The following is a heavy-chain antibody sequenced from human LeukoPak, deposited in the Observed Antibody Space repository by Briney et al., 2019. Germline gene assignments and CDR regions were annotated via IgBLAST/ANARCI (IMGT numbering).Heavy chain of an antibody. CDR1: GFTFSSYW. CDR2: INSDGSST. CDR3: ASQSLGRYYDFWSARLAPDGGDY. D-gene: IGHD3-3*01. J-gene: IGHJ4*02. V-gene: IGHV3-74*01. Sequence: GGSLRLSCVASGFTFSSYWMHWVRQAPGKGLVWVSRINSDGSSTSYADSVKGRFTISRDNAKNTLYLQMNSLRAEDTAVYYCASQSLGRYYDFWSARLAPDGGDYWGQGTLVTVSS.